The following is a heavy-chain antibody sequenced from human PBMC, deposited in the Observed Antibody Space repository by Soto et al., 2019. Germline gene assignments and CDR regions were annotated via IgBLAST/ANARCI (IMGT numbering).Heavy chain of an antibody. Sequence: SETLSLTCTVSGGSISSSSYYWGWIRQPPGKGLEWIGSIYYSGSTYYNPPLKSRVTISVDTSKNQFSLKLSSVTAADTAVYYCARLTIFGTYYYYYGMDVWGQGTTVTVSS. V-gene: IGHV4-39*01. CDR2: IYYSGST. CDR3: ARLTIFGTYYYYYGMDV. J-gene: IGHJ6*02. D-gene: IGHD3-3*01. CDR1: GGSISSSSYY.